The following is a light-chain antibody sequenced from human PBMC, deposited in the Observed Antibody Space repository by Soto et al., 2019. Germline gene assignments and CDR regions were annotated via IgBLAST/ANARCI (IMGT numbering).Light chain of an antibody. V-gene: IGKV1-39*01. CDR1: QNISNF. CDR2: AAS. Sequence: DIQMTQSPSSLSASVGDRVTITCRASQNISNFLTWYQHKPGKGPKLLIYAASSLQSGVPSSFSGSGSGTYFTLTISSLQPEDFATYYCQQSYSTPFAFGGGTKVEGK. CDR3: QQSYSTPFA. J-gene: IGKJ4*01.